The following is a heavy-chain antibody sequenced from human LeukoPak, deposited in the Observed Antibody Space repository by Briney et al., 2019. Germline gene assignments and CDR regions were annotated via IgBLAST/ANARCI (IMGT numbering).Heavy chain of an antibody. CDR3: ARDRWGYSYGGD. CDR2: ITSGSSYI. V-gene: IGHV3-21*01. D-gene: IGHD5-18*01. J-gene: IGHJ4*01. CDR1: GFTFSSYS. Sequence: PGGSLRLSCAASGFTFSSYSMNWVRQAPGKGLEWVSSITSGSSYIYYADSVKGRFTISRDNAKNSLYLQMNSLRAEDTAVYYCARDRWGYSYGGDWGHGTLVTVSS.